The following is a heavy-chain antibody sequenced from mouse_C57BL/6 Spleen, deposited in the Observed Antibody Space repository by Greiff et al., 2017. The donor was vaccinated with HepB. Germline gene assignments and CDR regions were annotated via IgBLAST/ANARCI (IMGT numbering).Heavy chain of an antibody. J-gene: IGHJ4*01. CDR3: GRGQLLVSYMDY. V-gene: IGHV1-64*01. CDR1: GYTFTSYW. Sequence: QVQLQQPGAELVKPGASVKLSCKASGYTFTSYWMHWVKQRPGQGLEWIGMIHPNSGSTNYNEKFKSKATLTVDKSSSTAYMQLSSLTSEDSAVYYCGRGQLLVSYMDYWGQGTSVTVSS. D-gene: IGHD1-1*01. CDR2: IHPNSGST.